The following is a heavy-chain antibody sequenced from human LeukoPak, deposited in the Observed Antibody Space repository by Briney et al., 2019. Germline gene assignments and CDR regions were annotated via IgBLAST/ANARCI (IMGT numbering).Heavy chain of an antibody. CDR2: ISWNSGSI. CDR3: AKDLDSSGYFGGVDY. V-gene: IGHV3-9*03. CDR1: GFTFDDYA. D-gene: IGHD3-22*01. Sequence: GGSLRLSCAASGFTFDDYAMHWVRQAPGEGLEWVSGISWNSGSIGYADSVKGRFTISRDNAKNSLYLQMNSLRAEDMALYYCAKDLDSSGYFGGVDYWGQGTLVTVSS. J-gene: IGHJ4*02.